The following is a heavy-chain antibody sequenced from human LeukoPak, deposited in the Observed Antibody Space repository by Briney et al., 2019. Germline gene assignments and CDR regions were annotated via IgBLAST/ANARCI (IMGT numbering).Heavy chain of an antibody. CDR2: INGRGDST. J-gene: IGHJ4*02. CDR3: AKERQPGDYSKSDF. Sequence: PGGSLRLSCAASGFSFSTYTMNWVRQAPGKGLEWVSAINGRGDSTFYADSVKGQFTISRDNSKSTVYLQMNSLRADDTAVYYCAKERQPGDYSKSDFWGQEPLATVSS. V-gene: IGHV3-23*01. D-gene: IGHD2-21*01. CDR1: GFSFSTYT.